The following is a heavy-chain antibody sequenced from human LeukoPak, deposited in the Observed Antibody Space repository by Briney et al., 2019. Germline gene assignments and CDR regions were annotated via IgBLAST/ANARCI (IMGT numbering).Heavy chain of an antibody. D-gene: IGHD6-13*01. Sequence: ASVKVSCKASGYTFTTYYVHWVRQAPGQGLEWMGIINPSGGSTTYAQKFRGRLTMIRDMSTSTAYIELSSLRSEDTAMYFCARDNRLQLENWFDPGGQGTLVTVSS. J-gene: IGHJ5*02. CDR1: GYTFTTYY. CDR2: INPSGGST. CDR3: ARDNRLQLENWFDP. V-gene: IGHV1-46*01.